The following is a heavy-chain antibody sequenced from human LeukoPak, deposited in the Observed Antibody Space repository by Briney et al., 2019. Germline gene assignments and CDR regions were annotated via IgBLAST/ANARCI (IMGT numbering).Heavy chain of an antibody. J-gene: IGHJ4*02. V-gene: IGHV3-7*01. D-gene: IGHD1-26*01. Sequence: GGSLRLSCAASGFTFSNSWMTWVRQAPGKGLQWVANINQDGSEKYFVDSVKGRFTISRDNAKNSLYLHMNGLRAEDTAVYYCASEGASGSYDYWGQGTLVTVSS. CDR3: ASEGASGSYDY. CDR2: INQDGSEK. CDR1: GFTFSNSW.